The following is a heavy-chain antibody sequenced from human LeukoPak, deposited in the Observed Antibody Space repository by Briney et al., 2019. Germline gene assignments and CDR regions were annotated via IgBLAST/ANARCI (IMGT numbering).Heavy chain of an antibody. J-gene: IGHJ4*02. CDR1: GFPFSSYG. D-gene: IGHD3-22*01. CDR3: AKVNYYESSGYYDY. CDR2: ISHDGTNK. Sequence: GGSLRLSCAASGFPFSSYGMHWVRQAPGKGLEWVTVISHDGTNKYYVDSVKGRFTISRDNSKNTLYLQMNSLRAEDTAVYYCAKVNYYESSGYYDYWGQGTLVTVSS. V-gene: IGHV3-30*18.